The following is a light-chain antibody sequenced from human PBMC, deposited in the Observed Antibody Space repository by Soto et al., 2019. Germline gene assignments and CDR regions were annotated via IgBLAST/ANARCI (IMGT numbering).Light chain of an antibody. CDR2: GAS. Sequence: EIVMTQSPATLSVSPVERATLSCMASQSVSTNLAWYQQRPGQAPRLLIYGASARATGIPDRFSGSGSGTDFTLTISRLEPEDFAVYYCQQYNDWPPITFGQGTRLEIK. CDR1: QSVSTN. V-gene: IGKV3-15*01. J-gene: IGKJ5*01. CDR3: QQYNDWPPIT.